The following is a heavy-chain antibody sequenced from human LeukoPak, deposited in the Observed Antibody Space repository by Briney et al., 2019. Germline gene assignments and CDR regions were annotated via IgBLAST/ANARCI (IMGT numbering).Heavy chain of an antibody. D-gene: IGHD3-10*02. V-gene: IGHV4-59*01. CDR2: IYYSGST. CDR3: ARAPPRVMFDYYYYMDV. CDR1: GGSISSYY. Sequence: SETLSLTCTVSGGSISSYYWSWIRQPPGKGLEWIGYIYYSGSTSYNPSLKSRVTISVDTSKNQFSLKLSSVTAADTAVYYCARAPPRVMFDYYYYMDVWGKGTTVTVSS. J-gene: IGHJ6*03.